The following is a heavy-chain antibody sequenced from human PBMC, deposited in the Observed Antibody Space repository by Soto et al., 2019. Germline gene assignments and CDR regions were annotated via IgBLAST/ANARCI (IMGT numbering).Heavy chain of an antibody. CDR3: ATATNLTPLDY. Sequence: ASVKVSCRASGYTFTSYYMHWVRQAPGQGLECMGIINPSGGSTSYAQKFQGRVTMTRGTSTSTVYMELSRLSSEDTAVYYCATATNLTPLDYWGQGTLVTVSS. J-gene: IGHJ4*02. CDR1: GYTFTSYY. CDR2: INPSGGST. V-gene: IGHV1-46*01. D-gene: IGHD5-12*01.